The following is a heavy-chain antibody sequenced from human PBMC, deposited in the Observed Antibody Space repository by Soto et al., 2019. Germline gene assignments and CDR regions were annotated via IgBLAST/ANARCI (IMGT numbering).Heavy chain of an antibody. Sequence: GESLKISCKGSGYSFTSYWIGWVRQMPGKGLEWMGIIYPGDSDTRYSPSFQGQVTISADKSFSTADLQWSSLKASDTAMDYCARLGPYYYYYYYMDVWGKGTTVTVFS. CDR1: GYSFTSYW. D-gene: IGHD3-16*01. J-gene: IGHJ6*03. CDR2: IYPGDSDT. V-gene: IGHV5-51*01. CDR3: ARLGPYYYYYYYMDV.